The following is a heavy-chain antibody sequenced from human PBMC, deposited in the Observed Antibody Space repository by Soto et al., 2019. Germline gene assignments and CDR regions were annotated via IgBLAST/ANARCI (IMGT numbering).Heavy chain of an antibody. CDR3: ARCQCVWYANFDY. J-gene: IGHJ4*02. V-gene: IGHV4-34*01. D-gene: IGHD6-19*01. CDR1: GGSFSGYY. CDR2: INNSGST. Sequence: QVQLQQWGAGLLKPSETLSLTCAVYGGSFSGYYWSGIRQPPGKGLEWIGEINNSGSTNYNPSRKTLVTILVDTSMNQLPLKLSSVTTADKAVYYSARCQCVWYANFDYWGQGTLVTVSS.